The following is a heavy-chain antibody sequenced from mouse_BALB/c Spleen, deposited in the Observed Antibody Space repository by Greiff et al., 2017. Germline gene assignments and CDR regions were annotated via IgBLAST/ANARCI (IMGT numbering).Heavy chain of an antibody. Sequence: EVKLLESRPGLVKPSQSLSLTCSVTGYSITSGYYWNWIRQFPGNKLEWMGYISYDGSNNYNPSLKNRISITRDTSKNQFFLKLNSVTTEDTATYYWASSTATAYWGQGTLVTVSA. V-gene: IGHV3-6*02. D-gene: IGHD1-2*01. CDR1: GYSITSGYY. J-gene: IGHJ3*01. CDR2: ISYDGSN. CDR3: ASSTATAY.